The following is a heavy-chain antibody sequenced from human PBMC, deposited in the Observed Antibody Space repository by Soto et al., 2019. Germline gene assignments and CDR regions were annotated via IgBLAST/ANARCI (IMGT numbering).Heavy chain of an antibody. Sequence: EVQLLESGGGLVQPGGSLRLSCAASGFTFSTYAMTWVRQAPGKGLKWVSALSARGATTYHADSVKGRFTISRDNSENTLYLQMNSLRAEDTAVYYCAKGVSGSQDYYYGMDVWGQGTTVTVSS. CDR1: GFTFSTYA. CDR2: LSARGATT. V-gene: IGHV3-23*01. CDR3: AKGVSGSQDYYYGMDV. D-gene: IGHD1-26*01. J-gene: IGHJ6*02.